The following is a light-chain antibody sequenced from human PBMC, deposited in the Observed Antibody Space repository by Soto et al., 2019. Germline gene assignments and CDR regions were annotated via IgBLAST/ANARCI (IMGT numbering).Light chain of an antibody. CDR2: NVY. J-gene: IGLJ1*01. CDR1: SSDVGAYIY. Sequence: QSVLTQPASVSGSPGQSITISCGGTSSDVGAYIYVSWYQQYPGKAPKLMIYNVYDRPSGISYRFSGSKSGNTASLTISGLQGEDEADYYCSSYTVSRTYVFGTGTKLTVL. V-gene: IGLV2-14*03. CDR3: SSYTVSRTYV.